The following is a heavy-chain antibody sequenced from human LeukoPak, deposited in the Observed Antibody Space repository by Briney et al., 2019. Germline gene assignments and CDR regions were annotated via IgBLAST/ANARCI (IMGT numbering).Heavy chain of an antibody. CDR1: GFIFSSYG. CDR3: AREPYCGGDCYPHFDY. D-gene: IGHD2-21*02. CDR2: ISYDGNYK. Sequence: GGSLRLSCAASGFIFSSYGIHWVRQAPGKGLEWVALISYDGNYKYYADSVKGRFTITRDNSKNTLYLQMNSLRAEDTAVYYCAREPYCGGDCYPHFDYWGQGTLVTVSS. J-gene: IGHJ4*02. V-gene: IGHV3-30-3*01.